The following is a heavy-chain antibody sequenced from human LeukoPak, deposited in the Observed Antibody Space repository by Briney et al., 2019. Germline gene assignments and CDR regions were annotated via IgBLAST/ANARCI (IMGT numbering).Heavy chain of an antibody. CDR2: ISGSGGST. Sequence: GGSLRLSCAASGFTFSSYAMSWVRQAPGKGLVWVSGISGSGGSTYYADSVKGRFTISRDRSKNTLYLQMNSLRAEDTAVYFCAKPAGRVVRGVIAFYYMDVLGEGTTVTDS. V-gene: IGHV3-23*01. CDR1: GFTFSSYA. J-gene: IGHJ6*03. D-gene: IGHD3-10*01. CDR3: AKPAGRVVRGVIAFYYMDV.